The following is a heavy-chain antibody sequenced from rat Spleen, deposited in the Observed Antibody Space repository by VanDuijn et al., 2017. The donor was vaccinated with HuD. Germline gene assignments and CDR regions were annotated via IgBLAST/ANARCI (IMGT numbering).Heavy chain of an antibody. J-gene: IGHJ2*01. D-gene: IGHD1-11*01. CDR3: ARRHYGYTDYFDY. V-gene: IGHV5-29*01. CDR1: GFTFSHYG. Sequence: EVQLVESGGDLVQPGRSLKLTCAASGFTFSHYGMVWVRQAPTKGLEWVATLSYDGHTTYYRDSVKGRFTISRDIAKSTLYLQMDSLGSEDTATYYCARRHYGYTDYFDYWGQGVMVTVSS. CDR2: LSYDGHTT.